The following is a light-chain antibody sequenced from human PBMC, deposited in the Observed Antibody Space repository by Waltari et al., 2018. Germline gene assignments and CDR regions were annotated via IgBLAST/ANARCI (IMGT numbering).Light chain of an antibody. CDR1: KTISSNY. CDR3: QQYCTSLYT. Sequence: EIVLTQSPGTLSLSPGERATLSCRASKTISSNYFAWYQQKPGQAPRILIYGASTRATGIADRFSGSGSGTDFTLTISRLEPEDFAVYYCQQYCTSLYTFGQGTKLEI. CDR2: GAS. V-gene: IGKV3-20*01. J-gene: IGKJ2*01.